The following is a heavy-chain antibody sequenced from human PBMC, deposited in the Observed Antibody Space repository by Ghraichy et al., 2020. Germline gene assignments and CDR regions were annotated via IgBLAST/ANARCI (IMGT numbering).Heavy chain of an antibody. Sequence: GGSLRLSCAASGFTFSSYAMSWVRQAPGKGLEWVSAISGSGGSTYYADSVKGRFTISRDNSKNTLYLQMNSLRAEDTAVYYCASPPAIVVAPADAFDIWGQGTMVTVSS. J-gene: IGHJ3*02. D-gene: IGHD3-22*01. V-gene: IGHV3-23*01. CDR3: ASPPAIVVAPADAFDI. CDR2: ISGSGGST. CDR1: GFTFSSYA.